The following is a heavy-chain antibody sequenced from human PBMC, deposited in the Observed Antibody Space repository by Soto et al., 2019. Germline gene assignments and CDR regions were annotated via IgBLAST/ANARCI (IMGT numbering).Heavy chain of an antibody. CDR3: ATRSPAFDY. J-gene: IGHJ4*02. CDR1: GYTFTNYY. Sequence: GASVKVSCKASGYTFTNYYMHWVRQAPGQGLEWMGGIIPIFGTANFAQKFQGRVTMTTDTSTSTAYMELRSLRSDDTAVYYCATRSPAFDYWGQGTLVTVSS. CDR2: IIPIFGTA. V-gene: IGHV1-46*01.